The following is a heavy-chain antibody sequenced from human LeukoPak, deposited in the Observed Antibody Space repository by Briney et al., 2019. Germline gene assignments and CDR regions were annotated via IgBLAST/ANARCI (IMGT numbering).Heavy chain of an antibody. CDR2: ISSSSSYI. CDR1: GFTFSTYS. Sequence: GGSLRLSCAASGFTFSTYSMNWVRRAPGKGLEWASSISSSSSYIYYADSVKGRFTISRDNAKNSLYLQMNSLRAEDTAVYYCAREDFWSGYADYWGQGTLVTVSS. J-gene: IGHJ4*02. D-gene: IGHD3-3*01. V-gene: IGHV3-21*01. CDR3: AREDFWSGYADY.